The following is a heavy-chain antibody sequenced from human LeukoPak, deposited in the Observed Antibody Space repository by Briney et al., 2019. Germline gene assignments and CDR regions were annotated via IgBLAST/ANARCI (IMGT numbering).Heavy chain of an antibody. Sequence: TSQTLSLTCTVSGGSISSGCYYWSWIRQHPGKGLEWIGYIYYSGSTYYNPSLKSRVTISEDTSKNQFSLKLSSVTAADTAVYYCARSPDTAMVFVDYWGQGTLVTVSS. V-gene: IGHV4-31*03. CDR1: GGSISSGCYY. CDR2: IYYSGST. D-gene: IGHD5-18*01. J-gene: IGHJ4*02. CDR3: ARSPDTAMVFVDY.